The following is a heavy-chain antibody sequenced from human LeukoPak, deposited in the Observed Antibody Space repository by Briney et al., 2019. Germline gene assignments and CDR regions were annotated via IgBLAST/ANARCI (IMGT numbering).Heavy chain of an antibody. V-gene: IGHV4-39*01. CDR3: ARHVPPHYGSGRYEPGDAFDI. J-gene: IGHJ3*02. CDR2: IYYSGST. Sequence: PSETLSLTCTVSGGSISSSSYYWGWIRQPPGKGLEWIGSIYYSGSTYYNPSLKSRVTISVDTSKNQFSLKLSSVTAADTAVYYCARHVPPHYGSGRYEPGDAFDIWGQGTMVTVSS. D-gene: IGHD3-10*01. CDR1: GGSISSSSYY.